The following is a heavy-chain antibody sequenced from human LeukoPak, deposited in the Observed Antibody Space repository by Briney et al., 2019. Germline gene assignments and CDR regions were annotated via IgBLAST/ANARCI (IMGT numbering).Heavy chain of an antibody. D-gene: IGHD2-15*01. CDR3: ARGPLYCSGGSCRKLEYFQH. CDR1: GYTFTDYY. CDR2: IHPNSGGT. Sequence: ASVKVSCKASGYTFTDYYLHWVRQAPGQGLEWMGWIHPNSGGTNYAQKFQGRVAMTRDTSISTAYMELSRLRSDDTAVYYCARGPLYCSGGSCRKLEYFQHWGQGTLVTVSS. V-gene: IGHV1-2*02. J-gene: IGHJ1*01.